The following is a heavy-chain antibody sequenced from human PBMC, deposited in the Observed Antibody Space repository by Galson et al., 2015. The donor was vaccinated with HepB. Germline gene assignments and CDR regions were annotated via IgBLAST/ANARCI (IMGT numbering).Heavy chain of an antibody. V-gene: IGHV3-30*18. J-gene: IGHJ4*02. Sequence: SLRLSCAASGFTFSTYSMNWVRQAPGKGLDWVAVISHNGNYKYYADSVKGRFTISRDNSKTTVYLQMNSLRAEDTAVYYCAKDPSRLLEAGRLDSWGQGTLSPSPQ. CDR2: ISHNGNYK. D-gene: IGHD6-19*01. CDR1: GFTFSTYS. CDR3: AKDPSRLLEAGRLDS.